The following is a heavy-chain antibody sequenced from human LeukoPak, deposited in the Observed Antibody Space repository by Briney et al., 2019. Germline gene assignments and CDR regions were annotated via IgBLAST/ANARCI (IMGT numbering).Heavy chain of an antibody. CDR3: AAVYDGAAGYFDL. J-gene: IGHJ2*01. Sequence: ASVKVSCKASGGTFSTYSITWVRQAPGQGLEWMGRISPILGVNYYALKFQGRLTISADKSMITAYMDLTNVTSEDTAVYYCAAVYDGAAGYFDLRGRGTLITVSS. V-gene: IGHV1-69*02. D-gene: IGHD3-22*01. CDR1: GGTFSTYS. CDR2: ISPILGVN.